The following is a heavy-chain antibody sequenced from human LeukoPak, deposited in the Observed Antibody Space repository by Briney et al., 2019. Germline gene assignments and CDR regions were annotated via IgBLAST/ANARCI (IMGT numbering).Heavy chain of an antibody. CDR2: INPNSGGT. D-gene: IGHD4-11*01. CDR3: ASQTTVSTDWFDS. J-gene: IGHJ5*01. V-gene: IGHV1-2*02. Sequence: ASVKVSCKASGYTFTGYYIHWVRQAPGQGLEWMGWINPNSGGTNYAQKFQGRITMTRDTSISTAYMELTRLRSDDTAVYYCASQTTVSTDWFDSRGQGTLVTVSS. CDR1: GYTFTGYY.